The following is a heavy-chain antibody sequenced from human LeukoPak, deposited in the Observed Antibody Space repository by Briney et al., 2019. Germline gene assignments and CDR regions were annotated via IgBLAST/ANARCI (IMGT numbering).Heavy chain of an antibody. CDR3: ARERIIAAAGAYFDY. J-gene: IGHJ4*02. Sequence: ASVKVSCKASGYTFTSYGISWVRQAPGQGLEWMGWISAYNGNTNYAQKLQGRVTMTTDTSTSTAYMELRSLRSDDTAVYYCARERIIAAAGAYFDYWGQGTLVTVSS. CDR1: GYTFTSYG. CDR2: ISAYNGNT. D-gene: IGHD6-13*01. V-gene: IGHV1-18*01.